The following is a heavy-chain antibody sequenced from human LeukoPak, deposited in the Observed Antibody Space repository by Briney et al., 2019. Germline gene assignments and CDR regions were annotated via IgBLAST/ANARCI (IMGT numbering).Heavy chain of an antibody. CDR3: ARDVRGGYSSSSGGYYYYYYGMDV. D-gene: IGHD6-6*01. Sequence: PGGSLRLSCAASGFTFSSNYMSWVRQAPGKRLEWVSVIYGGGSTYYADSVKGRFTISRDNSKNTLYLQMNSLRAEDTAVYYCARDVRGGYSSSSGGYYYYYYGMDVWGQGTTVTVSS. CDR2: IYGGGST. J-gene: IGHJ6*02. V-gene: IGHV3-66*02. CDR1: GFTFSSNY.